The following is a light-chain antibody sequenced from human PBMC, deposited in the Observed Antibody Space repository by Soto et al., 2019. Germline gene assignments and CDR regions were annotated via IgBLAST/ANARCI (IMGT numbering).Light chain of an antibody. CDR2: CAS. CDR3: HQYNSWPRGI. V-gene: IGKV3-15*01. Sequence: EIMMTQSPGTLSVSPGEGATLSCTASQSVNLTLAWYQQKPGQPPRLLLYCASTRATAIPVRFRGSGSGAEFTLSISSLQSEDCAVYYCHQYNSWPRGIFGPGTKVEI. J-gene: IGKJ3*01. CDR1: QSVNLT.